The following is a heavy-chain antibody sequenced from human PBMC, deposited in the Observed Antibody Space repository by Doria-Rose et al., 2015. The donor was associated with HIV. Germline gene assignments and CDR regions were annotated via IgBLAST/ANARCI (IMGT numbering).Heavy chain of an antibody. Sequence: SETLSLTCSVSGASVISRVSYWNWIRQVPGKGLESLGYTYYTGTSDYSPSLKSRLNMAVDTSKNQFSLKLSFVTVADTAVYYCARMGSYRELDYWGQGARGIGSA. CDR2: TYYTGTS. D-gene: IGHD3-3*01. J-gene: IGHJ4*02. V-gene: IGHV4-31*03. CDR1: GASVISRVSY. CDR3: ARMGSYRELDY.